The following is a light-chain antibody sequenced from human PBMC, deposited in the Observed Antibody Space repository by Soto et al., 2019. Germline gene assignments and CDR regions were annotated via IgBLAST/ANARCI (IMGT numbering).Light chain of an antibody. V-gene: IGKV3-15*01. J-gene: IGKJ4*01. CDR1: QSVSSN. Sequence: EIVMTQSPATLSVSPGERATLSCRASQSVSSNLAWYQQKPGQAPRLLIYGASTRATGIPAGFSGSRSGTEFTLTISSLQSEDFAVYYCQQYNNWPLTFGGGTKVEIK. CDR2: GAS. CDR3: QQYNNWPLT.